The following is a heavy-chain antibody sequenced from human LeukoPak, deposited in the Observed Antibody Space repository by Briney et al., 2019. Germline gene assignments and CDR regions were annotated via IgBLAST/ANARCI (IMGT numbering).Heavy chain of an antibody. V-gene: IGHV4-59*01. CDR3: ARGKHYFDP. CDR1: GGAISSYS. Sequence: PSENLSLTCTVSGGAISSYSGSWIRQPPGKGLEWIGYIDYSGNTNYNPSLKSRVTISVDTSQSQFSLRLSSVTAADTAMYYCARGKHYFDPWGQGTLVTVSS. D-gene: IGHD1-26*01. J-gene: IGHJ5*02. CDR2: IDYSGNT.